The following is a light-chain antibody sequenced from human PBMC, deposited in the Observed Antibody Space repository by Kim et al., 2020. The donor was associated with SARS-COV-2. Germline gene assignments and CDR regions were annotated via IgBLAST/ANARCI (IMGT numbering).Light chain of an antibody. CDR3: QQSYSTPPH. CDR1: QSISSY. J-gene: IGKJ2*01. CDR2: AAS. V-gene: IGKV1-39*01. Sequence: GDRVTITCRASQSISSYLNWYQQKPGKAPQLVIYAASSLQSGVPSRFSGSGSGTEFTLTISSLQPEDFATYYCQQSYSTPPHFGQGTKL.